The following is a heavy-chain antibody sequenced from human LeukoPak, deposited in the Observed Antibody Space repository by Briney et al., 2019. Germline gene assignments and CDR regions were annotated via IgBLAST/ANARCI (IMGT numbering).Heavy chain of an antibody. CDR1: GGSFSGYY. J-gene: IGHJ5*02. V-gene: IGHV4-34*01. CDR3: ASGYSSVQNATNSFDP. CDR2: INHSGST. D-gene: IGHD5-18*01. Sequence: SETLSLTCAVYGGSFSGYYWSWIRQPPGKGVEWIGEINHSGSTNYNPSLKSRVTISVDTSKNQFSLKLSSVTAADTAVYYCASGYSSVQNATNSFDPWGQGTLVTVSS.